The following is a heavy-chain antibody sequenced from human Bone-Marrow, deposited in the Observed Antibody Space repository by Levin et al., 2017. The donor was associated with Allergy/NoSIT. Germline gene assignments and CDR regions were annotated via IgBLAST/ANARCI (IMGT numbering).Heavy chain of an antibody. J-gene: IGHJ3*02. CDR2: IDPSDSFP. CDR1: GYSFTTYR. D-gene: IGHD3-10*01. Sequence: AGGSLRLSCKGSGYSFTTYRITWVRHMPGKGLEWMGRIDPSDSFPNYSPSFQGHVTFSTDKSITTAYLQWSSLKASDTAMYYCAKYSASGDAYDIWGQGTMVTVSS. CDR3: AKYSASGDAYDI. V-gene: IGHV5-10-1*01.